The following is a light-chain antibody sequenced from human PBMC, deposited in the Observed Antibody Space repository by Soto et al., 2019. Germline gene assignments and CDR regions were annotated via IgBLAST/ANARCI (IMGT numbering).Light chain of an antibody. CDR2: KAS. CDR1: QTISSW. V-gene: IGKV1-5*03. J-gene: IGKJ1*01. CDR3: QHYNSYSEA. Sequence: DIQMTQSPSTLSASVGDRVNITCLASQTISSWLAWYQQKPEKAPKLLIYKASTLKSGVPSRFSGSGSGTEFTLTISSLQPDDFATYYCQHYNSYSEAFGQGTKVDIK.